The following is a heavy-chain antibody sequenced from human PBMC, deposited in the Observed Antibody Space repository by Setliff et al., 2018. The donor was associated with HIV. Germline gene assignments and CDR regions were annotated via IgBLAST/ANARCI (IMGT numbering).Heavy chain of an antibody. D-gene: IGHD2-15*01. CDR3: AKYWRASGTYVFDI. CDR2: IYSSGTT. Sequence: SETLSLTCTVSGGPMSGYYWSWLRQSPVKGLEWIGYIYSSGTTSYNPSFKSRVSISLDTSRSQFSLMLSSVTAADTAIYYCAKYWRASGTYVFDIWGLGTMVTVSS. V-gene: IGHV4-4*08. CDR1: GGPMSGYY. J-gene: IGHJ3*02.